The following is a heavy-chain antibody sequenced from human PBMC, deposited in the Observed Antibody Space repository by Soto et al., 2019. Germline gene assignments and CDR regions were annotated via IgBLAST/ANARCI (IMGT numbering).Heavy chain of an antibody. Sequence: EVQLVESGGGLVQPGGSLRLSCAASGFTFSSYWMSWVRQAPGKGLEWVANIKQDGSEKYYVDSVKGRFTISRDNAKNSLYLQMNSLRAEDTAVYYCASLGYYYDSSGYLDYWGQGTLVTVSS. J-gene: IGHJ4*02. D-gene: IGHD3-22*01. CDR1: GFTFSSYW. V-gene: IGHV3-7*01. CDR2: IKQDGSEK. CDR3: ASLGYYYDSSGYLDY.